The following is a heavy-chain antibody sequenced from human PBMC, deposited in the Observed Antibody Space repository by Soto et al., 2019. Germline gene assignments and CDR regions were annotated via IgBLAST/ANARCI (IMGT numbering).Heavy chain of an antibody. CDR1: GYTFTKYG. J-gene: IGHJ4*02. V-gene: IGHV1-18*01. Sequence: GASVKVSCKASGYTFTKYGISWVRQAPGQGLEWMGWISAYNGNTNYAQNLQGRVTITRDMSTDTAYLELSSLRSEDTAVYYCAADYGAVTPFFYWGQGTLVTVSS. CDR3: AADYGAVTPFFY. D-gene: IGHD3-3*01. CDR2: ISAYNGNT.